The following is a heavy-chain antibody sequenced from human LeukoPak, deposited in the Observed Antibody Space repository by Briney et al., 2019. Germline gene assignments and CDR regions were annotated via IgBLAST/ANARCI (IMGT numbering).Heavy chain of an antibody. CDR3: ARIGEYSNYYYYGMDV. CDR2: INHSGST. J-gene: IGHJ6*02. D-gene: IGHD2/OR15-2a*01. V-gene: IGHV4-34*01. CDR1: GGSFSGYY. Sequence: PSETLSLTCAVYGGSFSGYYWSWIRQPPGKGLEWIGEINHSGSTNYNPSLKSRVTISVDTSKNQFSLKLSSVTAADTAVYYCARIGEYSNYYYYGMDVWGQGTTVTVSS.